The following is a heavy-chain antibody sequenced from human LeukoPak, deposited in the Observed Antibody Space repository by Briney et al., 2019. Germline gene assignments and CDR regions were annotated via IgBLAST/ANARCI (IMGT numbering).Heavy chain of an antibody. CDR1: GFTFRDAW. CDR2: IRRREDGGTA. J-gene: IGHJ1*01. Sequence: PGGSLRLSCAASGFTFRDAWMTWVRQALGKGLGWVGRIRRREDGGTAEYATAVEGRFTITRDDSTNTLYLHMSNVKTEDTAVYYCAKHIYGVVSIQQWGQGTLVTVSS. D-gene: IGHD3-3*01. V-gene: IGHV3-15*01. CDR3: AKHIYGVVSIQQ.